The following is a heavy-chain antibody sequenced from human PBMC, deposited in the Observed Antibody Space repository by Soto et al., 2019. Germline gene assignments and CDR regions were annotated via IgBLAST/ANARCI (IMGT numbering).Heavy chain of an antibody. Sequence: GGSLRLSCAASGFTFSSYAMSWVRQAPGKGLEWVSAISGSGGSTYYADSVKGRFTISRDNSKNTLYLQINSLRAEDTAVYSGAKGRYSSSSGFDDWGRGPLVTVSS. CDR1: GFTFSSYA. J-gene: IGHJ4*02. V-gene: IGHV3-23*01. D-gene: IGHD6-6*01. CDR2: ISGSGGST. CDR3: AKGRYSSSSGFDD.